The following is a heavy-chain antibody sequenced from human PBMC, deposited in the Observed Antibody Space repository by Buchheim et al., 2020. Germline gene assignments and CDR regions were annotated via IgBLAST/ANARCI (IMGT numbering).Heavy chain of an antibody. CDR2: IIANGDST. J-gene: IGHJ4*02. V-gene: IGHV3-23*01. CDR1: GFTFNSYA. CDR3: ATIHGATGDY. D-gene: IGHD2-2*02. Sequence: EVELLESGGGLVQPGGSLRLSCAASGFTFNSYAMRWVRQAPGKGLKWVSAIIANGDSTYYADSVKGRFTISRDNSKNKLYLQMSSLRAEDTAVYYCATIHGATGDYWGQGTL.